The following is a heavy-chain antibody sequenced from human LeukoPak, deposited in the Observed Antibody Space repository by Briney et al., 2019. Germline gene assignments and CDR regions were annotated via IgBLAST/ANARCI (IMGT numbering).Heavy chain of an antibody. CDR3: ARQQLVSRWFDP. D-gene: IGHD6-13*01. Sequence: PSETLSLTCTVSGGSISSGDYYWSWIRQPPGKGLEWIGYIYYSGSTYYNPSLKSRVTISVDTSKNQFSLKLSSVTAADTAVYYCARQQLVSRWFDPWGQGTLVTVSS. V-gene: IGHV4-30-4*02. CDR1: GGSISSGDYY. CDR2: IYYSGST. J-gene: IGHJ5*02.